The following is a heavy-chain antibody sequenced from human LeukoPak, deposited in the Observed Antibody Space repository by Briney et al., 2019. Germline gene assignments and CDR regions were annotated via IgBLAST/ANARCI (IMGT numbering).Heavy chain of an antibody. J-gene: IGHJ4*02. Sequence: SVKVSCKASGGTFSSYAISWVRQAPGQGLGWMGGIIPIFGTANYAQKFQGRVTITTDESTSTAYMELSSLRSEDTAVYYCASGRYYYDSSGSHPFDYWGQGTLVTVSS. CDR3: ASGRYYYDSSGSHPFDY. CDR2: IIPIFGTA. D-gene: IGHD3-22*01. CDR1: GGTFSSYA. V-gene: IGHV1-69*05.